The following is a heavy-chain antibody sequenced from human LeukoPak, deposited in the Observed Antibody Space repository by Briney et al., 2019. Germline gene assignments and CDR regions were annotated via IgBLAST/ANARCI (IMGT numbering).Heavy chain of an antibody. V-gene: IGHV4-34*01. CDR2: INHSGST. CDR3: APIDYYDSSGYYGGVGY. J-gene: IGHJ4*02. Sequence: PPETLSLTCAVYGGSFSGYYWSWIRQPPGKGLEWIGEINHSGSTNYNPSLKSRVTISVDTSKNQFSLKLSSVTAADTAVYYCAPIDYYDSSGYYGGVGYWGQGTLVTVSS. D-gene: IGHD3-22*01. CDR1: GGSFSGYY.